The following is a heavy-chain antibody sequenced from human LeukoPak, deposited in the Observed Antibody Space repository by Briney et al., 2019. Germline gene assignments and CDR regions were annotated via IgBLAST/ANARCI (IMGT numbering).Heavy chain of an antibody. J-gene: IGHJ4*02. CDR2: IYYSGST. CDR1: GGSISSSSYY. CDR3: ARQSPVAGTRKRENFDY. D-gene: IGHD6-19*01. Sequence: SETLSLTCTVSGGSISSSSYYWGWIRQPPGKGLEWIGSIYYSGSTYYNPSLKSRVTISVDTFKNQFSLKLSSVTAADTAVYYCARQSPVAGTRKRENFDYWGQGTLVTVSS. V-gene: IGHV4-39*01.